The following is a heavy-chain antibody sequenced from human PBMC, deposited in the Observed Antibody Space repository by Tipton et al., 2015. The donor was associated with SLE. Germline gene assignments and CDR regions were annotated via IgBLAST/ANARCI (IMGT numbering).Heavy chain of an antibody. Sequence: TLSLTCTVSGGSISSGSYYWSWIRQPAGKGLEWIGRIYTSGSTNYNPSLKSRVTISVDTSKNQFSLKLSSVTAADTAVYYCAGGYSYAYWFDPWGQGTLVTVSS. CDR2: IYTSGST. CDR1: GGSISSGSYY. D-gene: IGHD5-18*01. J-gene: IGHJ5*02. CDR3: AGGYSYAYWFDP. V-gene: IGHV4-61*02.